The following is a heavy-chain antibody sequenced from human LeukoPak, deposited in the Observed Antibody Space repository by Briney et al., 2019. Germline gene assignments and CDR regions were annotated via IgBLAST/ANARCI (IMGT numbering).Heavy chain of an antibody. D-gene: IGHD1-26*01. CDR3: ARDPNWEWELPSY. J-gene: IGHJ4*02. V-gene: IGHV3-30-3*01. CDR2: ISYDGSNK. CDR1: GFTFSSYA. Sequence: GGSLRLSCAASGFTFSSYAMHWVRQAPGKGLEWVAVISYDGSNKYYADSVKGRFTISRDNSKNTLYLQMNSLRAEDTAVYYCARDPNWEWELPSYWGQGTLVTVSS.